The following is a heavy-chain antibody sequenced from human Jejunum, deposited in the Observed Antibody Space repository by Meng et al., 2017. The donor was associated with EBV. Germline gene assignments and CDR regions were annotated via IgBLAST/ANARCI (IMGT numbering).Heavy chain of an antibody. D-gene: IGHD1-26*01. CDR3: VRVKTGSCSDY. V-gene: IGHV4-39*07. J-gene: IGHJ4*02. CDR2: ISYSGST. Sequence: QLQLHESGPGLLKPSGTLWLTCSVSGGSITYSDYSWGWIRQPPGKGLEWIASISYSGSTFYNPSLRSRVTISRDTSKNQFSLNLNSVTAADTAVYYCVRVKTGSCSDYWGQGTLVTVSS. CDR1: GGSITYSDYS.